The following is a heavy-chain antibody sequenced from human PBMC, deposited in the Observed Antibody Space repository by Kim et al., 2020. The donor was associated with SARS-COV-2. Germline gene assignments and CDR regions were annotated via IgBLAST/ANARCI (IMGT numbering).Heavy chain of an antibody. CDR2: ISSSSSYI. J-gene: IGHJ4*02. Sequence: GGSLRLSCAASGFTFSSYSMNWVRQAPGKGLEWVSSISSSSSYIYYADSVKGRFTISRDNAKNSLYLQMNSLRAEDTAVYYCARAYSSGWTYVDYWGQGKLVTVSS. CDR1: GFTFSSYS. CDR3: ARAYSSGWTYVDY. V-gene: IGHV3-21*01. D-gene: IGHD6-19*01.